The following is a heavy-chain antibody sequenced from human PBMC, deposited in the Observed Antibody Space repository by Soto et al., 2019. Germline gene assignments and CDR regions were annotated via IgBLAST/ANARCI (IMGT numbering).Heavy chain of an antibody. J-gene: IGHJ6*03. D-gene: IGHD2-15*01. CDR3: AKSAAILSTLNHGYYMDV. CDR1: GFTFDDYA. V-gene: IGHV3-9*01. CDR2: ISWNSGSI. Sequence: GGSLRLSCAASGFTFDDYAMHWVRQAPGKGLEWVSGISWNSGSIGYADSVKGRFTISRDNAKNSLYLQMNSLRAEDTALYYCAKSAAILSTLNHGYYMDVWGKGTTVTVSS.